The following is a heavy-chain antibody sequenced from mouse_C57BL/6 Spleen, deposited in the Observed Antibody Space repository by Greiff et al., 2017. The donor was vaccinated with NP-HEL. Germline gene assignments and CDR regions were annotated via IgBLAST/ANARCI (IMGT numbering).Heavy chain of an antibody. CDR3: ARKPYDYDGGYYAMDY. Sequence: VKLVESGPELVKPGASVKISCKASGYAFSSSWLNWVKQRPGKGLEWIGRIYPGDGDTNYNGKFKGKATLTADKSSSTAYMQLSSLTSEDSAVYFCARKPYDYDGGYYAMDYWGQGTSVTVSS. CDR2: IYPGDGDT. V-gene: IGHV1-82*01. J-gene: IGHJ4*01. D-gene: IGHD2-4*01. CDR1: GYAFSSSW.